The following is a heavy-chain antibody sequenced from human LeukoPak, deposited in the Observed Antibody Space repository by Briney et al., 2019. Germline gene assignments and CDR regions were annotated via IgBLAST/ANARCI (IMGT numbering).Heavy chain of an antibody. D-gene: IGHD3-10*02. J-gene: IGHJ6*04. CDR3: AELGITMIGGV. CDR1: GFTFSRYG. V-gene: IGHV3-30*02. CDR2: IRYDGSDK. Sequence: GGSLRLSCAASGFTFSRYGMHWVRQAPGKGLDWVAFIRYDGSDKFYADSVRGRFTISRDNAKKSLDLQMNSLRAEDTAVYYCAELGITMIGGVWGKGTTVTITS.